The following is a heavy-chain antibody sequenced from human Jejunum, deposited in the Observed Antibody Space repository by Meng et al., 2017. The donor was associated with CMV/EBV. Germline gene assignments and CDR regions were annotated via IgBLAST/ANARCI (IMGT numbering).Heavy chain of an antibody. J-gene: IGHJ5*02. CDR1: SYW. D-gene: IGHD3-3*01. V-gene: IGHV3-7*01. Sequence: SYWMSWVRQAPGKGLEWVANIKQDGSEKDYVDSVKGRFTISRDNAKNSLYLQMNSLRAEDTAVYYCARGVPNYDFWSGYYNWFDPWGQGTLVTVSS. CDR2: IKQDGSEK. CDR3: ARGVPNYDFWSGYYNWFDP.